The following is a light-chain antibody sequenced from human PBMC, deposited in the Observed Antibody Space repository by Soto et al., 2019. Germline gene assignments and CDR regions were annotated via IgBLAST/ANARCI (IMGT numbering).Light chain of an antibody. CDR3: SSYTNSNTWV. CDR2: EVR. Sequence: QSALTQPASVSGSPGQSITISCTGTSSDVGDYDYVSWYQQHPGKAPKLMIYEVRNRPSGVSNRFSGSKSGNTASLVISGLQAEDEANYYCSSYTNSNTWVFGGGTKLTVL. CDR1: SSDVGDYDY. J-gene: IGLJ3*02. V-gene: IGLV2-14*01.